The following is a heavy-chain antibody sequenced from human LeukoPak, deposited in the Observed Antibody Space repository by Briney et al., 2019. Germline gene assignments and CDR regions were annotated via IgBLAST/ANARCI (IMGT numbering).Heavy chain of an antibody. CDR3: ARDQETGLHY. D-gene: IGHD3-10*01. Sequence: SETLSLTCTVSGGSISNYYWSWIRQPPGKGLEWIGYIYYSGSTYYNPSLKSRVTISVDTSKNQFSLKLSSVTAADTAVYYCARDQETGLHYWGQGTLVTVSS. V-gene: IGHV4-59*12. CDR1: GGSISNYY. J-gene: IGHJ4*02. CDR2: IYYSGST.